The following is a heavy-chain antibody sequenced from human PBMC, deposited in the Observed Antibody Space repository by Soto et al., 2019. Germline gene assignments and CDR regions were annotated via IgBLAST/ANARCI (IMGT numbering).Heavy chain of an antibody. J-gene: IGHJ5*02. CDR2: ISAYNGNT. Sequence: ASVKVSCKASGYTFTTYAINWVRQAPGQGLEWMGWISAYNGNTNYAQKLQGRVTMTTDTSTSTAYMELRSLRSDDTAVYYCARNGASYDYIWGSYRSWFDPWGQGTLVTVSS. D-gene: IGHD3-16*01. CDR1: GYTFTTYA. V-gene: IGHV1-18*01. CDR3: ARNGASYDYIWGSYRSWFDP.